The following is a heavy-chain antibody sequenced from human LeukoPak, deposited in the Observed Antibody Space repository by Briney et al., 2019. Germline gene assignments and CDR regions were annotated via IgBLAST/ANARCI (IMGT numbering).Heavy chain of an antibody. J-gene: IGHJ4*02. V-gene: IGHV4-59*12. CDR2: ISDIGSI. Sequence: PSETLSLTCTVSGGSISAYSWGWIRQPPGKGLEWIAYISDIGSINYNPSLKSRVTISLDTSKNQFSLKLSSVTAADTAVYYCAREYYDSSGYYDYWGQGTLVTVSS. D-gene: IGHD3-22*01. CDR3: AREYYDSSGYYDY. CDR1: GGSISAYS.